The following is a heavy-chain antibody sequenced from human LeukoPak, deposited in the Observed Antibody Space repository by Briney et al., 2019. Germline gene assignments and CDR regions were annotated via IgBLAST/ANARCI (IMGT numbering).Heavy chain of an antibody. D-gene: IGHD1-1*01. Sequence: GGSLRLSCAVSGFTFSSDWMTWVRQAPGKGLEWVANIKEDGSESYYVDSVKGRFTISRDNTKNSLYLQMNSLRAEDTAVYYCARLSQERPHFFDYWGQGTLVTVSS. J-gene: IGHJ4*02. CDR3: ARLSQERPHFFDY. CDR1: GFTFSSDW. V-gene: IGHV3-7*03. CDR2: IKEDGSES.